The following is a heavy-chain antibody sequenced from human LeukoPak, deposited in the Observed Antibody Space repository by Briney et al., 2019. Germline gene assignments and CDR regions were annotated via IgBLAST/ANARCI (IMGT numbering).Heavy chain of an antibody. V-gene: IGHV3-74*01. CDR1: GFTLSSYW. CDR3: ARKDNFDD. CDR2: IRSDGSST. Sequence: PGGSLRLSCAASGFTLSSYWMHWVRQAPGKGLVWVSRIRSDGSSTTYADSVKGRFTISRDNAKNTLYLQMNSLRAEDTAVYYCARKDNFDDWGQGTLVTVSS. J-gene: IGHJ4*02.